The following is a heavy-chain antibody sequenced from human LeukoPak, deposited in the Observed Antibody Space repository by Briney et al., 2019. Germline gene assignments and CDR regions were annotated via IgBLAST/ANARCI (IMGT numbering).Heavy chain of an antibody. Sequence: GGSLRLSCAASGFTFSSIAMSWVRQAPDKGLEWVSTISGSGGGTYYADSVKGRFTISRDDSKNTLYLQMNSLRAEDTAVYYCARDRSWGSGYNYGMDVWGQGTTVTVSS. J-gene: IGHJ6*02. CDR3: ARDRSWGSGYNYGMDV. CDR2: ISGSGGGT. V-gene: IGHV3-23*01. D-gene: IGHD2-15*01. CDR1: GFTFSSIA.